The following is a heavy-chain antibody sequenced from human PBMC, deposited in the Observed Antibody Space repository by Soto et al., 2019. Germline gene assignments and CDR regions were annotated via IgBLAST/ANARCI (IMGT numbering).Heavy chain of an antibody. V-gene: IGHV3-48*02. CDR3: ARCSRNSCYSYGVDV. CDR2: ISDSGATK. CDR1: GFTFSNCG. D-gene: IGHD2-15*01. Sequence: PGGSLRLSCADSGFTFSNCGMNWVRQTPRKGLEWVSYISDSGATKHYADSVKGRFTISRDNGKDSLYLQMNSLRDEDTAVYFCARCSRNSCYSYGVDVWGQGATVTVSS. J-gene: IGHJ6*02.